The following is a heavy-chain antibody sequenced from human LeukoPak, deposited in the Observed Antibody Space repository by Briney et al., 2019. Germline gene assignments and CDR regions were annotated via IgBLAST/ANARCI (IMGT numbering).Heavy chain of an antibody. CDR3: ARMVRYYDSSGYYYQGFDY. CDR2: IDWDDDK. CDR1: GFSLSTSGMC. J-gene: IGHJ4*02. Sequence: SGPTLVNPTQTLTLTCTFSGFSLSTSGMCVSWIRQPPGKALEWLARIDWDDDKYYSTSLKTRLTISKDTSKNQVVLTMTNMDPVDTATYYCARMVRYYDSSGYYYQGFDYWGQGTLVTVSS. V-gene: IGHV2-70*11. D-gene: IGHD3-22*01.